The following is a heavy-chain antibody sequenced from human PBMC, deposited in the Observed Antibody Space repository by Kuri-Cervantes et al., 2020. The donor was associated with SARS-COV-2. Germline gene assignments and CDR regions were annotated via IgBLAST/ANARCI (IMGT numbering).Heavy chain of an antibody. V-gene: IGHV1-24*01. CDR3: ATSITMVRGGPYYFDY. CDR2: FDPEDGET. Sequence: ASVKVSCKVSGYTLTELSMHWVRQAPGKGLEWMGGFDPEDGETIYAQKFRGRVTMTEDTSTDTAYMELSSLRSEDTAVYYCATSITMVRGGPYYFDYWGQGTLVTVSS. D-gene: IGHD3-10*01. J-gene: IGHJ4*02. CDR1: GYTLTELS.